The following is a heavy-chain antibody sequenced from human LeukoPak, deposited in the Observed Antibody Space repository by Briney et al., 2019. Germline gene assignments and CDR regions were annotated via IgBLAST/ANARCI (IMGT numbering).Heavy chain of an antibody. CDR1: GYSISSGYY. V-gene: IGHV4-38-2*01. J-gene: IGHJ4*02. CDR3: ARGSYDLGYYFDY. D-gene: IGHD3-3*01. CDR2: IYHSGST. Sequence: SETLSLTCAVSGYSISSGYYWGWIRQPPGKGLEWIGSIYHSGSTYYNPSLKSRVTISVDTSKDQFSLKLSSVTAADTAVYYCARGSYDLGYYFDYWGQGTLVTVSS.